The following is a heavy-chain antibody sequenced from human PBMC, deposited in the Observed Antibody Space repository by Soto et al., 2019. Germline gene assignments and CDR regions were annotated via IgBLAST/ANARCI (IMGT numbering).Heavy chain of an antibody. CDR1: GFTFDNYA. CDR3: ARDNSGSNSLSVDY. Sequence: GGSLRLSCAASGFTFDNYAMNWVRQAPGKGLEWVSYIYRSDATMYYADSVKGRFTISRDDAENSLYLQMDSLRDEDTAVYYCARDNSGSNSLSVDYWGQGTLVTVSS. J-gene: IGHJ4*02. V-gene: IGHV3-48*02. D-gene: IGHD1-26*01. CDR2: IYRSDATM.